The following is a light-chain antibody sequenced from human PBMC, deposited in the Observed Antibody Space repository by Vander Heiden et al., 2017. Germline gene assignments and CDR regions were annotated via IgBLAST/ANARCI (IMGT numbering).Light chain of an antibody. V-gene: IGLV1-44*01. Sequence: QSVLTQPPSASGTPGQRVPISCSGSSSNIGSNTGNWYQQLPGTAPKLLIYSNNQRPSGVPDRFSGSKSGTSASLAISGLQSEDEADYYCAAWDDSLNGWVFGGGTKLTVL. J-gene: IGLJ3*02. CDR1: SSNIGSNT. CDR3: AAWDDSLNGWV. CDR2: SNN.